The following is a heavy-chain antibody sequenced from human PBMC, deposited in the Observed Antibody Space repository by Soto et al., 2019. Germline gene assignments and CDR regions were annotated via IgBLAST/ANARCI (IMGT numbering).Heavy chain of an antibody. CDR3: ARDAIPYNGRDDAFDL. CDR2: IGPFEAHAP. Sequence: EVQLLESGGDLVHPGGTLILSCVGSGYPFGDYAMRWVRQAPGKGLEWVSAIGPFEAHAPAYAASVKGLFTISRDNSRNILFLPMTNLRAGDTGVYYCARDAIPYNGRDDAFDLWGQGTVVTVSS. V-gene: IGHV3-23*01. D-gene: IGHD2-8*01. J-gene: IGHJ3*01. CDR1: GYPFGDYA.